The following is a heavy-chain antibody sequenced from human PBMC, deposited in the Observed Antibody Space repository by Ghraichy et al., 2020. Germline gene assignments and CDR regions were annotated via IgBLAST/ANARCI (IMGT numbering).Heavy chain of an antibody. CDR2: IYYTGPT. Sequence: SQTLSLTCTVSGGSISNRDYYWGWIRRPPGKGLQWIGSIYYTGPTLYTPSLKSRVTISKDTTKNQFSLKLTSVTAADTGVYYCARLGGQHYYYYMDVWGKGTTVTVSS. V-gene: IGHV4-39*01. D-gene: IGHD3-10*01. J-gene: IGHJ6*03. CDR3: ARLGGQHYYYYMDV. CDR1: GGSISNRDYY.